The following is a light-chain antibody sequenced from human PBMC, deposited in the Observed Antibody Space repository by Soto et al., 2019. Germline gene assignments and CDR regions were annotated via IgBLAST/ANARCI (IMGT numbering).Light chain of an antibody. J-gene: IGKJ1*01. CDR2: AAS. CDR1: QGISSY. V-gene: IGKV1-8*01. Sequence: AIRMTQSPSSLSSSTGDKVTITCLASQGISSYLAWYQQKPGKSPKLRIYAASTLQSVVPSRFSGSGSGTDFTLTISCLHSEDFATYYCQQYYSYPRTFGQGTKVEIK. CDR3: QQYYSYPRT.